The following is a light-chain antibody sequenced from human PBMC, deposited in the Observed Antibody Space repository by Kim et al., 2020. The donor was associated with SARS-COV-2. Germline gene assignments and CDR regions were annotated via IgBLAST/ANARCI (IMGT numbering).Light chain of an antibody. CDR3: QQYRGT. J-gene: IGKJ1*01. CDR2: KAS. Sequence: PRSATEGDRVTMTCRCRQSIRRWLAWYQQKPGKAPKVVIYKASTLESGGPTRFRGSGSGTEFTLTISSLQPDDYATYYCQQYRGTFGQGTKVDIK. V-gene: IGKV1-5*03. CDR1: QSIRRW.